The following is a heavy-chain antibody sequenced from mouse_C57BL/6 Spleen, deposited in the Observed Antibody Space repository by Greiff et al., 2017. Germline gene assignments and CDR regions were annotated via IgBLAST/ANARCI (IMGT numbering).Heavy chain of an antibody. D-gene: IGHD4-1*01. J-gene: IGHJ4*01. V-gene: IGHV5-17*01. CDR2: ISSGSSTI. Sequence: EVMLVESGGGLVKPGGSLKLSCAASGFTFSDYGMHWVRQAPEKGLAWVAYISSGSSTIYYAYTVKGRFTISRTNAKNSLFLQMTGLRSEDTAMYYCAIGWDDARDYWGQGTSVTVSS. CDR3: AIGWDDARDY. CDR1: GFTFSDYG.